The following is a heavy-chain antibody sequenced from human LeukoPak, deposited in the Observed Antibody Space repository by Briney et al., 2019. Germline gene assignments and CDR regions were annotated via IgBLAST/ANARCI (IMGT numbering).Heavy chain of an antibody. V-gene: IGHV3-74*01. CDR3: AKDQAQGVYGDYDFGVMDV. Sequence: GGSLRLSCAVSGFTFSSYWMHWVRQAPGKGLVWVSRLNSDGSSTSYADSVKGRFTISRDNAKNTLYLQMNSLRAEDTAVYYCAKDQAQGVYGDYDFGVMDVWGKGTTVTISS. D-gene: IGHD4-17*01. J-gene: IGHJ6*03. CDR2: LNSDGSST. CDR1: GFTFSSYW.